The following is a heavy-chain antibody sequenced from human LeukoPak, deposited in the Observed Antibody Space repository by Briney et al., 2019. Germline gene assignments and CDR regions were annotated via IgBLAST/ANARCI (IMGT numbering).Heavy chain of an antibody. CDR1: GDSINSSNW. V-gene: IGHV4-4*02. J-gene: IGHJ4*02. Sequence: SETLSLTCAVSGDSINSSNWWSWVRQPPGKGLEWMGENYSSGSANYNPSPKSRVAISVDKSKHQFSLKLSSVTGADTAVYYFARGVQLWLYFDHWGQGKLVTVSS. CDR2: NYSSGSA. D-gene: IGHD5-18*01. CDR3: ARGVQLWLYFDH.